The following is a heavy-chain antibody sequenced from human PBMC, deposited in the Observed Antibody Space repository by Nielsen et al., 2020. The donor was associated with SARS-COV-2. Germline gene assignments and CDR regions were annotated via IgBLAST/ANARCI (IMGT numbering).Heavy chain of an antibody. CDR2: IYHTGST. Sequence: SETLSLTCIVSGGSISGSHWWSWVRQPPGKGLEWIGEIYHTGSTTYNPSLKSRVTISVDKSKNQVSLNLTSVTAADTAVYYCARGYNTDWYVGDYWGQGTLVVVSS. V-gene: IGHV4-4*02. CDR1: GGSISGSHW. D-gene: IGHD3-9*01. CDR3: ARGYNTDWYVGDY. J-gene: IGHJ4*02.